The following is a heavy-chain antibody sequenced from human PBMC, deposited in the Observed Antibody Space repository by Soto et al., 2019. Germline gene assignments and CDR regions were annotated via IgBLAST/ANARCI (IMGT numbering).Heavy chain of an antibody. CDR1: GGSFSGYY. Sequence: SETLSLTCAVYGGSFSGYYWSWIRQPPGKGLEWIGEINHGGSTNYNPSLKSRVTISVDTSKNQFSLKLSSVTAADTAVYYCARVSTGGDIRYYYYYMDVWGKGTTVTVSS. V-gene: IGHV4-34*01. CDR2: INHGGST. CDR3: ARVSTGGDIRYYYYYMDV. J-gene: IGHJ6*03. D-gene: IGHD2-15*01.